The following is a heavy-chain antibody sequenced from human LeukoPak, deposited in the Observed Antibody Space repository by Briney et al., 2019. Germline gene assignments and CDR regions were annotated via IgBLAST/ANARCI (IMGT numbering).Heavy chain of an antibody. CDR2: IHTSGDT. J-gene: IGHJ5*02. CDR3: IVFGDSNH. Sequence: GGSPRLSCAASGLTGSHNYVSWVRQAPGKGLEWVSAIHTSGDTCYADSVKGRFTISRDTSKNTLYLQINSLRVEDTAVYYCIVFGDSNHWGQGTLVTVSS. D-gene: IGHD4-17*01. CDR1: GLTGSHNY. V-gene: IGHV3-53*01.